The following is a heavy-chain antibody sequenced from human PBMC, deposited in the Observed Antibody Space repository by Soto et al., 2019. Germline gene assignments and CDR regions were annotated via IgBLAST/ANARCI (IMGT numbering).Heavy chain of an antibody. Sequence: SETLSLTCTVSGGSISSSSYYWGWIRQPPGKGLEWIGSIYYSGSTYYNPSLKSRVTISVDTSKNQFSLKLSSVTAADTAVYYCARQGEVLIVATILYYYYGMDVWGQGTTVTVSS. CDR2: IYYSGST. CDR1: GGSISSSSYY. V-gene: IGHV4-39*01. J-gene: IGHJ6*02. D-gene: IGHD5-12*01. CDR3: ARQGEVLIVATILYYYYGMDV.